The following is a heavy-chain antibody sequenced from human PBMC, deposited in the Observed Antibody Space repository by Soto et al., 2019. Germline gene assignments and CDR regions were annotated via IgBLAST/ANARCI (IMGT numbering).Heavy chain of an antibody. D-gene: IGHD3-3*01. CDR3: ARAPVGLDTISYFDY. CDR2: IYNGGST. V-gene: IGHV4-30-4*01. CDR1: GDSVSSVGFH. J-gene: IGHJ4*02. Sequence: SETLSLTCTVSGDSVSSVGFHWAWLGRPPGKGLEWIGYIYNGGSTYYRPSLESLMNMSLDATRNHYSLRLTSVTAADTAVYFCARAPVGLDTISYFDYWGQGKLVTVSS.